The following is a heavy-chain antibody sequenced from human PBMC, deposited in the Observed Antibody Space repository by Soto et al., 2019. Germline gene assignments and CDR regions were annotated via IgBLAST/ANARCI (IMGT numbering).Heavy chain of an antibody. D-gene: IGHD6-19*01. CDR2: ITQDGSDT. J-gene: IGHJ4*01. CDR3: LSGPAFGD. CDR1: GFTFNHYW. V-gene: IGHV3-7*01. Sequence: EVQLVESGGDLVQPGGSLRLSCTVSGFTFNHYWMNWVRQAPGKGLEWLGNITQDGSDTYYVDSVNGRFTISRDNAKKALYLQMNNKRSDDKAINYCLSGPAFGDWGHGTLVNVSS.